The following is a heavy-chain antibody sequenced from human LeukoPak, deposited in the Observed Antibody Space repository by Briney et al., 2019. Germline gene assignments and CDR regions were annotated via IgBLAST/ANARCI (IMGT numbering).Heavy chain of an antibody. J-gene: IGHJ4*02. CDR2: ISNDGSYK. Sequence: GGSLRLSCAASGFTFNNYGVHWVRQAPGKGLEWVAVISNDGSYKYYADSVRGRFTISRDNSKNTVYLQMNSLRAEDTAVYYCARRASYYDSSGVDYWGQGTLVTVSS. CDR3: ARRASYYDSSGVDY. D-gene: IGHD3-22*01. CDR1: GFTFNNYG. V-gene: IGHV3-30*01.